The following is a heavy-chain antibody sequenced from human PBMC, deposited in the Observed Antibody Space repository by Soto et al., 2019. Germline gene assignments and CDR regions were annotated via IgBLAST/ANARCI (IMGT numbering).Heavy chain of an antibody. Sequence: GGSLRLSCAASGFTFSSYWMHWVRQAPGKGLEWVSRINSDGSSTSYADSVKGRFTISRDNAKNTLYLQMNSLRAEVTAVYYGARDQGLAARVDYYGMDVWGQGTTVTVSS. CDR2: INSDGSST. D-gene: IGHD6-6*01. CDR3: ARDQGLAARVDYYGMDV. J-gene: IGHJ6*02. V-gene: IGHV3-74*01. CDR1: GFTFSSYW.